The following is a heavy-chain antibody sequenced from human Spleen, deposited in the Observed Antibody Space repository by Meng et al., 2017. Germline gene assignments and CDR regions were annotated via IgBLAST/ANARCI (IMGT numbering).Heavy chain of an antibody. D-gene: IGHD5-12*01. CDR1: GFTFDDYA. CDR3: ARGGRGSDDAFDI. CDR2: ISYSGSNK. J-gene: IGHJ3*02. V-gene: IGHV3-30*04. Sequence: GESLKISCAASGFTFDDYAMHWVRQAPGKGLEWVAVISYSGSNKNYGDSVKGRFTFSRDNSKSTLYLQMNSLRGEDTAVYYCARGGRGSDDAFDIWGQGTMVTVSS.